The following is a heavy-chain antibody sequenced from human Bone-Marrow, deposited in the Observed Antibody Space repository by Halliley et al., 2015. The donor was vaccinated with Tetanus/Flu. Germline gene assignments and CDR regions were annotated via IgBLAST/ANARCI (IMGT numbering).Heavy chain of an antibody. CDR3: ARDRRDGFRRLDY. Sequence: SLRLSCAASGFTFGSFWMNWVRQPPGKGLEWVATINQDGRETDYVDSVKGRFTISRDNAKKSVYLEMNILSAEDTAVFFRARDRRDGFRRLDYWGQGVLVTVSS. J-gene: IGHJ4*02. V-gene: IGHV3-7*01. CDR1: GFTFGSFW. CDR2: INQDGRET. D-gene: IGHD5-12*01.